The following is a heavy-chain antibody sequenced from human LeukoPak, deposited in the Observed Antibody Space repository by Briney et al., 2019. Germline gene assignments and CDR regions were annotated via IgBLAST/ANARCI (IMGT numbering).Heavy chain of an antibody. J-gene: IGHJ4*02. D-gene: IGHD3-3*01. V-gene: IGHV3-30*04. CDR3: AREPRGTIFGVVPY. CDR1: GFTFSSYA. Sequence: GGSLRLSCAASGFTFSSYAMHWVRQAPGKGLEWVAVISYDGSNKYYADSVKGRFTISRDNSKNTLYLQMNSLRAEDTAVYYCAREPRGTIFGVVPYWGQGTLVTVSS. CDR2: ISYDGSNK.